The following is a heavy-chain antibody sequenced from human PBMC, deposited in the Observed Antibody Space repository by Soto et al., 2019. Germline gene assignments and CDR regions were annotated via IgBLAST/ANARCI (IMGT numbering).Heavy chain of an antibody. J-gene: IGHJ6*02. CDR1: LYTLTCYY. CDR2: INPNSGGT. V-gene: IGHV1-2*04. Sequence: ASVXVSYKSSLYTLTCYYRPCVLPAPVQGREWMGWINPNSGGTNYAQKSKGWVNMNRETYIRTDYMELRRMRSEDTAVYYCERDIAEAGNGYYGMDVWGQGTRVTVSS. D-gene: IGHD6-13*01. CDR3: ERDIAEAGNGYYGMDV.